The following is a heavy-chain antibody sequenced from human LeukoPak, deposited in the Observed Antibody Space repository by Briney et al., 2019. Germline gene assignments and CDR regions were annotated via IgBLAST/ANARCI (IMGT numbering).Heavy chain of an antibody. V-gene: IGHV4-59*08. CDR2: IYYSGST. Sequence: SETLSLTCTVSGGSISSYYWSWIRQPPGKGLEWIGYIYYSGSTNYNPSLKSRVTISVDTSKNQFSLKLSSVTAADTAVYYCARHLFSSGWYGHYYYYGMDVWGQGTTVTVSS. D-gene: IGHD6-19*01. CDR1: GGSISSYY. CDR3: ARHLFSSGWYGHYYYYGMDV. J-gene: IGHJ6*02.